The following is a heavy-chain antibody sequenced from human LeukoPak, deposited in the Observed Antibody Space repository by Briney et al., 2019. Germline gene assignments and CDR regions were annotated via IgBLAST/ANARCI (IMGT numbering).Heavy chain of an antibody. J-gene: IGHJ4*02. V-gene: IGHV3-48*03. Sequence: GGSLRLSCAASGFTSSTYEMNWVRQAPGKGLEWISYISGGGETRYYADSVKGRFTISRDNGKNSLYLQMNSLRAEDTAVYYCARDASGANLPFDYWGQGTQVTVSS. CDR3: ARDASGANLPFDY. D-gene: IGHD4/OR15-4a*01. CDR1: GFTSSTYE. CDR2: ISGGGETR.